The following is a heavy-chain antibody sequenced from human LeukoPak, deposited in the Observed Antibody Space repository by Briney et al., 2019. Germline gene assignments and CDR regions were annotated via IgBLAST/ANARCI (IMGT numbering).Heavy chain of an antibody. V-gene: IGHV4-30-4*01. J-gene: IGHJ4*02. CDR3: ARHRPSYYYDTIDYYSGFDY. CDR1: GGSISSGDYY. D-gene: IGHD3-22*01. CDR2: IYHSGST. Sequence: SQTLSLTCTVSGGSISSGDYYWSWIRQPPGKGLEWIGYIYHSGSTYFNPSLKSRVIISVDTSKNLFSLKLNSVTAADTAVYYCARHRPSYYYDTIDYYSGFDYWGQGSLVTVSS.